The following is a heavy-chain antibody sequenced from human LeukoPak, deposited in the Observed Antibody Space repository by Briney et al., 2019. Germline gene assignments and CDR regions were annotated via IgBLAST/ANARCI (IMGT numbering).Heavy chain of an antibody. CDR3: AREAIRLRLGELSLLGYFDY. Sequence: SVKVSCKASGGTFSSYAISWVRQAPGQGLEWMGRIIPILGIANYAQKFQGRVTITADKSTSTAYMELSSLRSEDTAVFYCAREAIRLRLGELSLLGYFDYWGQGTLVTVSS. V-gene: IGHV1-69*04. D-gene: IGHD3-16*02. CDR1: GGTFSSYA. J-gene: IGHJ4*02. CDR2: IIPILGIA.